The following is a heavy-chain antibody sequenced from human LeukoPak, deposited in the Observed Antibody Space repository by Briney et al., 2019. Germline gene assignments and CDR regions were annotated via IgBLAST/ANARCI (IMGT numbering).Heavy chain of an antibody. D-gene: IGHD6-19*01. CDR3: AKDRSPYSSAWYILLDS. J-gene: IGHJ4*02. V-gene: IGHV1-69*13. CDR2: FIPMFNTP. Sequence: ASVKVSCKASGGTFSTYVISWVRQAPGQGLEWMGGFIPMFNTPNYAQKFQGRITITADESTSASYMELSSLRSEDTAVYYCAKDRSPYSSAWYILLDSWGQGTLITVSS. CDR1: GGTFSTYV.